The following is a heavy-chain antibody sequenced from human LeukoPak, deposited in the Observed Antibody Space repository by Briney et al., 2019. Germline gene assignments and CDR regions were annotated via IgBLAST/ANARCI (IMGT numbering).Heavy chain of an antibody. V-gene: IGHV1-18*01. J-gene: IGHJ4*02. Sequence: ASVKVSCKASGYTFTSFGVSWVRQAPGQGLEWMGWISAYNGNTNYAQNLQGRVTMTTDTSTSTAYMELRSLRSDDTAEYYCARFGTTVLGGAAAGTSFDYWGQGTLVTVSS. CDR2: ISAYNGNT. CDR1: GYTFTSFG. CDR3: ARFGTTVLGGAAAGTSFDY. D-gene: IGHD6-13*01.